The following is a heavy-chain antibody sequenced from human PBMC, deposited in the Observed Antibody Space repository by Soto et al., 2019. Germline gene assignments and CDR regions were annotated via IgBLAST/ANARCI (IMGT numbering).Heavy chain of an antibody. CDR3: ARLPLAAAYSDANS. V-gene: IGHV5-10-1*01. J-gene: IGHJ4*02. D-gene: IGHD6-13*01. CDR2: IDPSDSYT. Sequence: GESLKISCQGSGYSFTSYWICWVHQMPGKGLEWMGRIDPSDSYTNYSPSFQGHVTISADKSISTAYLQWSSLKASDTAMYYCARLPLAAAYSDANSWGQGTLVTVSS. CDR1: GYSFTSYW.